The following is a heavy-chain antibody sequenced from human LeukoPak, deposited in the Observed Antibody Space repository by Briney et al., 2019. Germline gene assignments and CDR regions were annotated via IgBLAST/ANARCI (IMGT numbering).Heavy chain of an antibody. V-gene: IGHV4-30-2*01. Sequence: PSETLSLTCTVSGGSISSGGYYWSWIRQPPGKGLEWIGYIYHSGSTYYNPSLKSRVTISVDRSKNQFSLKLSSVTAADTAVYYCARGGRRYGDYGAFDLWGRGTLVTVSS. CDR1: GGSISSGGYY. D-gene: IGHD4-17*01. CDR3: ARGGRRYGDYGAFDL. J-gene: IGHJ2*01. CDR2: IYHSGST.